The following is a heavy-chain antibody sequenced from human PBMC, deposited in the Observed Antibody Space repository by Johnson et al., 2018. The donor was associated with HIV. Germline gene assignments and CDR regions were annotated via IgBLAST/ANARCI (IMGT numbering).Heavy chain of an antibody. J-gene: IGHJ3*02. CDR2: INWNSGSI. D-gene: IGHD4-23*01. CDR3: AKARSLLDYGGFDAFDI. CDR1: GFTFDDYG. Sequence: EVQLVESGGGVVRPGGSLRLSCAASGFTFDDYGMSWVRQAPGKGLEWVSGINWNSGSIGYVDSVKGRFTISRDNAKNSLYLQMNSLRAEDTALYYCAKARSLLDYGGFDAFDIWGQGTLVIVSS. V-gene: IGHV3-20*04.